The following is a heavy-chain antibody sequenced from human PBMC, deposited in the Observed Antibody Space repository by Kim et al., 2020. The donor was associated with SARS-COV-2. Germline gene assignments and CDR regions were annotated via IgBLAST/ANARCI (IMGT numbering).Heavy chain of an antibody. J-gene: IGHJ4*02. V-gene: IGHV1-69*13. CDR1: GGTFSSYA. CDR2: IIPIFGTA. Sequence: SVKVSCKASGGTFSSYAISWVRQAPGQGLEWMGGIIPIFGTANYAQKFQGRVTITADESTSTAYMELSSLRSEDTAVYYCATPASSSSGYFDYWGQGTLVTVSS. D-gene: IGHD6-6*01. CDR3: ATPASSSSGYFDY.